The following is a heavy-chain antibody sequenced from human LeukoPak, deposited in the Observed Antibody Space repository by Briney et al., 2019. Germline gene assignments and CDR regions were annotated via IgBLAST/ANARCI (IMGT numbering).Heavy chain of an antibody. CDR2: INPNSGGT. Sequence: ASVKVSCKASGYTFTDYYMHWVRQAPGQGLEWMGWINPNSGGTNYAQNFQGRVTMTRDTSISTAYMELSRLRSDDTAVYYCARSDQFPYYMDVWGKGTTVTVSS. CDR1: GYTFTDYY. CDR3: ARSDQFPYYMDV. D-gene: IGHD2-2*01. V-gene: IGHV1-2*02. J-gene: IGHJ6*03.